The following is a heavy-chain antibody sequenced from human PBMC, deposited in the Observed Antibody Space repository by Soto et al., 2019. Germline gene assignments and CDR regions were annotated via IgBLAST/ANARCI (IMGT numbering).Heavy chain of an antibody. CDR2: INSDGSTV. Sequence: EVQLVESGGGLVQPGGSLRLSCAAPGFTFSSYEMNWVRQAPGKGLEWVSYINSDGSTVYYTDSVKGRFTISRDNAKNSLSLQINSLRAEDTAVYYCARDARTYSGSIRHLDYWGQGTLVTVSS. V-gene: IGHV3-48*03. D-gene: IGHD1-26*01. J-gene: IGHJ4*02. CDR1: GFTFSSYE. CDR3: ARDARTYSGSIRHLDY.